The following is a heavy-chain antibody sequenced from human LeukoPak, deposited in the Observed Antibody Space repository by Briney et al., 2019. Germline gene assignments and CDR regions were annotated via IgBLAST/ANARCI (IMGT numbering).Heavy chain of an antibody. CDR3: ARAGDDNVWGSYRPPGH. CDR2: IKQDGSEK. J-gene: IGHJ4*02. CDR1: GFTFSSYW. D-gene: IGHD3-16*02. V-gene: IGHV3-7*05. Sequence: GGPLRLSCAASGFTFSSYWMIWVRQAPGKGLEWVANIKQDGSEKYHVDSVKGRFTISRDNAKNSLYLQMSSLRVEDTAVYYCARAGDDNVWGSYRPPGHWGQGTLVTVSS.